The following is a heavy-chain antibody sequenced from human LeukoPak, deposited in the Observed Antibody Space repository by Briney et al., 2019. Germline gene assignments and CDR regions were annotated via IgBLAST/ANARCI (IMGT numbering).Heavy chain of an antibody. D-gene: IGHD2-2*01. V-gene: IGHV1-18*01. J-gene: IGHJ6*03. Sequence: ASVKVSCKASGYTFTSYGISWVRQAPGQGLEWMGWISAYNGNTNYAQKLQGRVTMTTDTSTSTAYMELRSLRSDDTAVYYCARNSCSSTSCYVVGGGENYYYYMDVWGKGTTVTISS. CDR1: GYTFTSYG. CDR2: ISAYNGNT. CDR3: ARNSCSSTSCYVVGGGENYYYYMDV.